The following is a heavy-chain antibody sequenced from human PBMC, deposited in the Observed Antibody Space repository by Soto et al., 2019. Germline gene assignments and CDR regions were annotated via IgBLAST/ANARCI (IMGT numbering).Heavy chain of an antibody. V-gene: IGHV3-15*07. D-gene: IGHD3-22*01. J-gene: IGHJ3*02. CDR3: AKDNGYDSSGYGAPNAFDI. Sequence: GGSLRLSYAASGFTFSNAWMNWVRQAPGKGLEWVGRIKSKTDGGTTDYAAPVKGRFTISRDDSKNTLYLQMNSLRAEDTAVYYCAKDNGYDSSGYGAPNAFDIWGQGTMVTVSS. CDR1: GFTFSNAW. CDR2: IKSKTDGGTT.